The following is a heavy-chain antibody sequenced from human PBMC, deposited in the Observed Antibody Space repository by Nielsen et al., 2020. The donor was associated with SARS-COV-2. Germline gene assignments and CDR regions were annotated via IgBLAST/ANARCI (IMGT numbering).Heavy chain of an antibody. CDR1: GYSFTSYW. V-gene: IGHV1-18*04. CDR3: ARGAVRGSYYYYYGMDV. CDR2: ISAYNGNT. D-gene: IGHD3-10*01. J-gene: IGHJ6*02. Sequence: GESLKISCKGSGYSFTSYWIGWVRQAPGQGLEWMGWISAYNGNTNYAQKLQGRVTMTTDTSTSTAYMELRSLRSDDTAVYYCARGAVRGSYYYYYGMDVWGQGTTVTVSS.